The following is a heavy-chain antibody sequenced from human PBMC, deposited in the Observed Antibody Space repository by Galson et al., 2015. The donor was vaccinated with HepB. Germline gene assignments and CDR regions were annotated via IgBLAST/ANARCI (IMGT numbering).Heavy chain of an antibody. Sequence: SLRLSCAASGFTFSSYWMHWVRQAPGKGLVWVSRINSDGSSTSYADSVKGRFTISRDNAKNTLYLQMNSLRAEDTAVYYCARGYYYDSSALDYWGQGTLVTVSS. CDR1: GFTFSSYW. V-gene: IGHV3-74*01. D-gene: IGHD3-22*01. CDR2: INSDGSST. CDR3: ARGYYYDSSALDY. J-gene: IGHJ4*02.